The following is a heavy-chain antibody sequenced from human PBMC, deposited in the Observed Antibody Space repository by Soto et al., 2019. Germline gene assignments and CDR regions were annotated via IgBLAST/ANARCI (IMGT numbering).Heavy chain of an antibody. D-gene: IGHD3-10*01. CDR1: GGSFSGYY. CDR3: ARPLSGIFDY. J-gene: IGHJ4*02. CDR2: INHSGST. Sequence: XETLSLTCAVYGGSFSGYYWSWIRQPPGKGLEWIGEINHSGSTNYNPSLKSRVTISVDTSKNQFSLKLSSVTAADTAVYYCARPLSGIFDYWGQGTLVTVSS. V-gene: IGHV4-34*01.